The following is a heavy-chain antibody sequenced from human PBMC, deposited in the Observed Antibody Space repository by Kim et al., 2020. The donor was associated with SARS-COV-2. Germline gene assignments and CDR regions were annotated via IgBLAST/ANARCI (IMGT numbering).Heavy chain of an antibody. CDR1: GGSISGFY. V-gene: IGHV4-59*13. CDR3: AREGDYGDHIDY. CDR2: IYYSGST. D-gene: IGHD4-17*01. J-gene: IGHJ4*02. Sequence: SETLSLTCSVSGGSISGFYWSWIRQPPGKGLEWIGYIYYSGSTNYNPSLKGRVTLSLDTSKNQFSLNLRSVTTADTALYYCAREGDYGDHIDYWGQGTLVTVSS.